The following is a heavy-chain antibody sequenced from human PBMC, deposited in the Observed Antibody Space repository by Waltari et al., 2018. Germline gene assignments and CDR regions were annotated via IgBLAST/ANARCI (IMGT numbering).Heavy chain of an antibody. V-gene: IGHV3-21*01. CDR2: ISSSSSYI. Sequence: EVQLVESGGGLVKPGGSLRLSCAASGFTFSSYSMNWVRQAPGKGLEWVSSISSSSSYIYYAASVKGRFTISRDNAKNSLYLQMNSLRAEDTAVYYWARVPLGPADYWGQGTLVTVSS. D-gene: IGHD3-16*01. CDR1: GFTFSSYS. J-gene: IGHJ4*02. CDR3: ARVPLGPADY.